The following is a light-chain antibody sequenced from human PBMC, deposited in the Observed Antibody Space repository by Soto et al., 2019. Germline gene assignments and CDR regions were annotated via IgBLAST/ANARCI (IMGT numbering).Light chain of an antibody. Sequence: QSALTQPPSASGSPGQSVTISCTGTSSDVGAYIYVSWYQQHPGTAPKLIIYEVNKRPSGVPDRFSGSRSGNTASLTVSGLQLEDAADYYCISYAGNHNLVFGGGTKVTVL. V-gene: IGLV2-8*01. CDR3: ISYAGNHNLV. CDR1: SSDVGAYIY. J-gene: IGLJ2*01. CDR2: EVN.